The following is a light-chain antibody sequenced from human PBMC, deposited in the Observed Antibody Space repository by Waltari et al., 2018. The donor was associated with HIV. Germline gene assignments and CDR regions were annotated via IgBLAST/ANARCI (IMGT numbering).Light chain of an antibody. CDR2: EVT. V-gene: IGLV2-14*01. J-gene: IGLJ1*01. CDR3: SSYTSSSKV. CDR1: SSDVGGYNS. Sequence: QSALTQPASVSGSPGQSITISCTGTSSDVGGYNSVSWYQQHPGKAPKLMIYEVTNRPAGVSNLFSGSKSGNTASLTISGLQAEDEADYYCSSYTSSSKVFGTGTKVTVL.